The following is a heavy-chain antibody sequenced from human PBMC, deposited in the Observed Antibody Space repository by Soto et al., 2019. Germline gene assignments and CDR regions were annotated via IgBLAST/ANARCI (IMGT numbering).Heavy chain of an antibody. V-gene: IGHV3-33*01. CDR2: IWSDGSNK. D-gene: IGHD6-13*01. CDR3: ARDGSNKPGFYYGMDV. J-gene: IGHJ6*02. Sequence: GGSLRLSCTASGFTFSSNGMHWVRQAPGKGLEWVAVIWSDGSNKYYADSVKGRVTIFRDNSKSTLYLQMNGLRAEDTAVYYCARDGSNKPGFYYGMDVWGQGTTVTVSS. CDR1: GFTFSSNG.